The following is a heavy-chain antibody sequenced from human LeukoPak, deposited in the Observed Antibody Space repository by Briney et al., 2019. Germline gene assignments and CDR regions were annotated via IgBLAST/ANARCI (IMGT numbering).Heavy chain of an antibody. Sequence: GASVKVSCKASGYTFTSYYIHWVRQAPGQGLEWMGIINPSGGSTSYAQKFQGRVTMTRDTSTSTVYMELSSLRSEDTAVYYCARDLSGTYSVYWGQGTLVTVSS. D-gene: IGHD1-26*01. J-gene: IGHJ4*02. CDR3: ARDLSGTYSVY. V-gene: IGHV1-46*01. CDR1: GYTFTSYY. CDR2: INPSGGST.